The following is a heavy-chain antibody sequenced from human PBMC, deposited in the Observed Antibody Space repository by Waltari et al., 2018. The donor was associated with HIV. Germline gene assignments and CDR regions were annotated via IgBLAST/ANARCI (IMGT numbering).Heavy chain of an antibody. CDR1: GFTFSDAW. D-gene: IGHD3-16*01. CDR3: TTVGGGTRDY. CDR2: IKSNTDGGTT. V-gene: IGHV3-15*01. J-gene: IGHJ4*02. Sequence: EVLLVESGGGLGKPGGSLILSCAASGFTFSDAWLSWVRQAPGKGLEWVGRIKSNTDGGTTDYAAPVKGRFTISRDDSKTTLYLEMNSLKTEDTAVYYCTTVGGGTRDYWGQGTLITVSS.